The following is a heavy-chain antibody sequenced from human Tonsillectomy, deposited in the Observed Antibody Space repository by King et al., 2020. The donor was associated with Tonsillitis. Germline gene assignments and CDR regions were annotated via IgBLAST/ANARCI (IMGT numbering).Heavy chain of an antibody. D-gene: IGHD5-24*01. Sequence: VQLVQSGAEVKKPGASVKVSCKVSGYGYTLTELSMHWVRQAPGKGLEWMGGFDPEDGEKMYAQKFQGRVTMTEDTSTDTAYMELSSLTSEDTAVYYCKTRVATIRAFDYWGQGTLVTVSS. CDR1: GYGYTLTELS. CDR2: FDPEDGEK. J-gene: IGHJ4*02. V-gene: IGHV1-24*01. CDR3: KTRVATIRAFDY.